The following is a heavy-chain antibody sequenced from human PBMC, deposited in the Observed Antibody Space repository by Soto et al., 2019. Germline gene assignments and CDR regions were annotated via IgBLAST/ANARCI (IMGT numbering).Heavy chain of an antibody. CDR3: ARESLSGSFVDY. Sequence: ASVKVSCKASGYTFTSYGISWVRQAPGQVLEWMGWISAYNVNTNYAQKLQGRVTMTTDTSTSTAYMELRSLRSDDTAVYYCARESLSGSFVDYWGQGTLVTVSS. V-gene: IGHV1-18*01. J-gene: IGHJ4*02. D-gene: IGHD3-10*01. CDR2: ISAYNVNT. CDR1: GYTFTSYG.